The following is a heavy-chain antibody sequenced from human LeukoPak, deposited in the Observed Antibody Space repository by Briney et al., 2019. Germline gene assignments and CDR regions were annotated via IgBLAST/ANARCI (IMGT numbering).Heavy chain of an antibody. J-gene: IGHJ4*02. CDR3: ARDRGSGWYYFDY. Sequence: PSETLSLTCTVSGGSISSGGFYWSWIRQHPGKDLEWIGYIYFSGSTYYNPSLKSRVTISVDTSKNQFSLKLSSVTAADTAVYYCARDRGSGWYYFDYWGQGTLVTVSS. V-gene: IGHV4-31*03. CDR1: GGSISSGGFY. CDR2: IYFSGST. D-gene: IGHD6-19*01.